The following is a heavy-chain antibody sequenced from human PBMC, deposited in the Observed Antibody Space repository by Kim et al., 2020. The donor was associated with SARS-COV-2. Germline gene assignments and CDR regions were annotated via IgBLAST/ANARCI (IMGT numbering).Heavy chain of an antibody. Sequence: SETLSLTCTVSGGSISSYYWSWIRQPPGKGLEWIGYIYYSGSTNYNPSLKSRVTISVDTSKNQFSLKLSSVTAADTAVYYCARDIAVAGPSYYYYGMDVWGQGTTVTVSS. J-gene: IGHJ6*02. CDR1: GGSISSYY. D-gene: IGHD6-19*01. CDR2: IYYSGST. V-gene: IGHV4-59*01. CDR3: ARDIAVAGPSYYYYGMDV.